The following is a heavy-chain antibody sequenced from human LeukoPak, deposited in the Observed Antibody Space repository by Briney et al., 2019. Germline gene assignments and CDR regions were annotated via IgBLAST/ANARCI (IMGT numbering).Heavy chain of an antibody. CDR1: GFTFSTLP. Sequence: GGSLRLSCSASGFTFSTLPMHWVRQAPGKGLEYVSGSSSNGGSTYYADSAEGRFTISRDNSKNTLYLQMNGLRVEDTALYYCANEVRPNDYWGQGTLVTVSS. V-gene: IGHV3-64D*06. J-gene: IGHJ4*02. D-gene: IGHD1-1*01. CDR2: SSSNGGST. CDR3: ANEVRPNDY.